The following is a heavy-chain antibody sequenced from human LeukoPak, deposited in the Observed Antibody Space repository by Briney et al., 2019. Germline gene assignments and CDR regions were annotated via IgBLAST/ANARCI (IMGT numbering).Heavy chain of an antibody. V-gene: IGHV3-33*01. CDR3: ARENYGSGSYYFDY. D-gene: IGHD3-10*01. CDR1: GFTFSSYG. Sequence: GGSLRLSCAASGFTFSSYGMHWVRQAPGKGLEWVAVIWYDGSNKYYADSVKGRFTISRDNSKNTLYLQMNSLRAEDTAVYYCARENYGSGSYYFDYWGQGTLVTVSS. J-gene: IGHJ4*02. CDR2: IWYDGSNK.